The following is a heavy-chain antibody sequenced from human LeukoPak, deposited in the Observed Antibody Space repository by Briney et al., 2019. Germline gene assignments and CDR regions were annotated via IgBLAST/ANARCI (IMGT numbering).Heavy chain of an antibody. CDR1: GFTFSSYG. CDR3: AKGLRFGELYYYGMDV. V-gene: IGHV3-30*18. J-gene: IGHJ6*02. D-gene: IGHD3-10*01. Sequence: GGSLRLSCAASGFTFSSYGMHWVRQAPGKGLEWVAVISYDGSNKYYADSVKGRFTISRDNSKNTLYLQMNSLRAEDTAVYYCAKGLRFGELYYYGMDVWGQGTTVTVSS. CDR2: ISYDGSNK.